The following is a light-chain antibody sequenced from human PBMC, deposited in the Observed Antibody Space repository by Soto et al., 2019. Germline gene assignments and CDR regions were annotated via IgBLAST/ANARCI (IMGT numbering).Light chain of an antibody. V-gene: IGLV1-47*01. CDR1: SSNIGSNY. CDR2: RSN. CDR3: AAWDDSLTAS. J-gene: IGLJ1*01. Sequence: QSVLTQPPSASGTPGQRVNISCSGSSSNIGSNYVYWYQQLPGTAPKLLIYRSNQRPSGVTDRFSGSKSGTSASLDISGLRSEDEADYYCAAWDDSLTASFGTGTKVTVL.